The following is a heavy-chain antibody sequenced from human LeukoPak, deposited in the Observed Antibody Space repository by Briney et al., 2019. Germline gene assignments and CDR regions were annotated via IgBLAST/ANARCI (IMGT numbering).Heavy chain of an antibody. D-gene: IGHD3-10*01. CDR3: ASSGRRGFDY. J-gene: IGHJ4*02. Sequence: PSETLSLTCTVSGGSISSSSYYWGWIRQPPGKGLEWIGSIYYSGSTYYNPSPKSRVTISVDTSKNQFSLKLSSVTAADTAVYYCASSGRRGFDYWGQGTLVTVSS. CDR2: IYYSGST. CDR1: GGSISSSSYY. V-gene: IGHV4-39*01.